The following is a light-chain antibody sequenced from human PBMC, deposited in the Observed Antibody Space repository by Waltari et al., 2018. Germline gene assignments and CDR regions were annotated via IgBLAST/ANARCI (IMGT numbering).Light chain of an antibody. V-gene: IGKV1-17*03. Sequence: DIQMTQSPSAMSASVGARVTITCRASQGLTKYLAWFQQVPGKVPKRLIYAASSLQSGVPSRFSGSGSGTEFTLTINGLQPEDFATYYCLQHNSYPYTFGQGTKLEIK. CDR1: QGLTKY. CDR3: LQHNSYPYT. J-gene: IGKJ2*01. CDR2: AAS.